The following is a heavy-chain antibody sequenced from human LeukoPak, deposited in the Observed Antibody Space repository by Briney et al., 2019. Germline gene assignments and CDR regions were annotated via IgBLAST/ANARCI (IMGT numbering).Heavy chain of an antibody. V-gene: IGHV3-15*01. CDR2: IKSKTDGGTT. Sequence: GGSLRLPCAASGFTFSNAWMSWVRQAPGKGLEWVGRIKSKTDGGTTDYAAPVKGRFTISRDDSKNTLYLQMNSLKTEDTAVYYCTRIRARPWYFDLWGRGTLVTVSS. D-gene: IGHD6-6*01. CDR1: GFTFSNAW. J-gene: IGHJ2*01. CDR3: TRIRARPWYFDL.